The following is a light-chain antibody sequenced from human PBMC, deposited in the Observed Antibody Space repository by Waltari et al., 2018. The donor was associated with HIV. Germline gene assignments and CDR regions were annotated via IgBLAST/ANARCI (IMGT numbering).Light chain of an antibody. CDR3: VGWDSSLSAYV. J-gene: IGLJ1*01. Sequence: QSVLTQPPSASGTPWQTVTISCSGGSSNIGNDNVYCYQQLPGMTPKLLIYKNYVRPSGVPDRFAGSKSGTSASLAISGLRSEDEADYYCVGWDSSLSAYVFGAGTKVTVL. CDR1: SSNIGNDN. V-gene: IGLV1-47*01. CDR2: KNY.